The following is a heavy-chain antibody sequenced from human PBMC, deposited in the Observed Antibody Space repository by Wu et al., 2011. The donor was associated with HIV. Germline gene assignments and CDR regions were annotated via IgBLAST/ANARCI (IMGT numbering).Heavy chain of an antibody. CDR3: ARDDSSGWPEGFDY. Sequence: QVQLVQSGAEVKKPGSSVKVSCKASGGTFSSYGISWVRQAPGQGLEWMGGIIPIFGTTNYAQRFQGRVTVTRDTSTSTAYMELRSLRSDDTAVYYCARDDSSGWPEGFDYWGQGTLVTVSS. D-gene: IGHD6-19*01. J-gene: IGHJ4*02. CDR1: GGTFSSYG. V-gene: IGHV1-69*06. CDR2: IIPIFGTT.